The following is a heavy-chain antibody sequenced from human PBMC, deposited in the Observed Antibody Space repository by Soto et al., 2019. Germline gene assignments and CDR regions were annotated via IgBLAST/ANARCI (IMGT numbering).Heavy chain of an antibody. CDR3: ARGVGFGYYYYHMDL. V-gene: IGHV4-61*08. CDR1: GDSVTSVGDY. J-gene: IGHJ6*02. CDR2: IYYSGSA. Sequence: SEPLSLTCTVSGDSVTSVGDYWSWIRQPPGKGLEWIGYIYYSGSADYNPSLGSRVTISIDTSKNQFSLKLTSVTAADTAVYYCARGVGFGYYYYHMDLWGQGTTVTVSS. D-gene: IGHD3-10*01.